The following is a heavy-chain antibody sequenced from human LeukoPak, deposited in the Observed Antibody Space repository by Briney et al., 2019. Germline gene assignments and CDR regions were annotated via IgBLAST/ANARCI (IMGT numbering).Heavy chain of an antibody. J-gene: IGHJ3*02. V-gene: IGHV4-30-2*01. CDR2: IYHSGST. CDR3: ARGGYSYGYPSAFDI. D-gene: IGHD5-18*01. Sequence: SHTLSLTCAVSGDSLSRGGSSWSSIRQPPGKGLEWIGYIYHSGSTYYNPSLKSRVTISVDRSKNQFSLKLSSVTAADTAVYYCARGGYSYGYPSAFDIWGQGTMVTVSS. CDR1: GDSLSRGGSS.